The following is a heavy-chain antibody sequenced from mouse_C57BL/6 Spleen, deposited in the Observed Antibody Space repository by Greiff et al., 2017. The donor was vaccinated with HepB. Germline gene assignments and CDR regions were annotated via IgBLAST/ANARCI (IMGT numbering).Heavy chain of an antibody. Sequence: EVQLQQSGPVLVKPGASVKMSCKASGYTFTDYYMNWVKQSHGKSLEWIGVINPYNGGTSYNQKFKGKATLTVDKSSSTAYMELNSLTSEDSAVYYCARWRYYDGSSYAMDYWGQGTSVTVSS. CDR2: INPYNGGT. CDR1: GYTFTDYY. D-gene: IGHD1-1*01. V-gene: IGHV1-19*01. J-gene: IGHJ4*01. CDR3: ARWRYYDGSSYAMDY.